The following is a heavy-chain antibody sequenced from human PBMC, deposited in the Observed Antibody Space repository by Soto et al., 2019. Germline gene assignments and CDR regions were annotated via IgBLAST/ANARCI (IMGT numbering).Heavy chain of an antibody. Sequence: RMGVSWIRQPPGKALEWLAHIFSNDEKSYSTSLKSRLTISKDTSKNQVVLTMTNMDPVDTATYYCARTPRVCLQAAVGIRDNVPVSAFLLNRSSDL. CDR1: RMG. J-gene: IGHJ2*01. CDR2: IFSNDEK. CDR3: ARTPRVCLQAAVGIRDNVPVSAFLLNRSSDL. D-gene: IGHD6-13*01. V-gene: IGHV2-26*01.